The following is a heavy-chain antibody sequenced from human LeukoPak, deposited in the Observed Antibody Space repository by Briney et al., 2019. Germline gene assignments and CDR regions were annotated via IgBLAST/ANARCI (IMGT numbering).Heavy chain of an antibody. CDR2: IYTSGST. V-gene: IGHV4-4*07. CDR1: GGSISSYY. CDR3: ASSGGWFGDRWGLDY. Sequence: SETLSLTCTVSGGSISSYYWSWIRQPAGKGLEWIGRIYTSGSTNYNPSLKSRVTMSVDTSKNQFSLKLSSVTAADTAVYYCASSGGWFGDRWGLDYWGQGTLVTVPS. J-gene: IGHJ4*02. D-gene: IGHD3-10*01.